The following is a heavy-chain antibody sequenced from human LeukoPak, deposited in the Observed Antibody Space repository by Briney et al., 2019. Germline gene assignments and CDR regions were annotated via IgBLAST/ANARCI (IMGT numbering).Heavy chain of an antibody. CDR1: GYTFTDYY. CDR3: ASGRRGGYGLDV. V-gene: IGHV1-2*02. Sequence: ASVKVSCKASGYTFTDYYIHWVRQAPGQGLEWMGWINSNSGDTTYAQTFQGRVTMTRDTSTSTFYMDLIGLRSDDTAVYYSASGRRGGYGLDVWDQGTTVTVSS. J-gene: IGHJ6*02. D-gene: IGHD3-16*01. CDR2: INSNSGDT.